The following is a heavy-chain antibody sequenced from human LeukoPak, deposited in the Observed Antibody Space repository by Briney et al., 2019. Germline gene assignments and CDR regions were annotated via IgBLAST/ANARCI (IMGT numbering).Heavy chain of an antibody. V-gene: IGHV4-39*01. J-gene: IGHJ4*02. D-gene: IGHD3-22*01. CDR2: IYYSGTT. Sequence: PSETLSLTCTVSGGSVSSSYYYWGWIRQPPGKGLEWIGTIYYSGTTYYNPSLKSRVTISVDTSKNQFSLRLTSVTAADTAVYYCARAVSSVVVIPFWGQGTLVTVSS. CDR1: GGSVSSSYYY. CDR3: ARAVSSVVVIPF.